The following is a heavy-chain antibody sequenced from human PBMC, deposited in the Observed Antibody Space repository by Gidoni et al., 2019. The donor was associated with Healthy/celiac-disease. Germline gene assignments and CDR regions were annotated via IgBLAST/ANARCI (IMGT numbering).Heavy chain of an antibody. CDR1: GFTFDDYA. CDR3: AKDIQSSYYYGMDV. CDR2: ISWNSGSI. Sequence: EVQLVGSGGGLVQPGRSLRLSCAASGFTFDDYAMHWVRQAPGKGLEWVSGISWNSGSIGYADSVKGRFTISRDNAKNSLYLQMNSLRAEDTALYYCAKDIQSSYYYGMDVWGQGTTVTVSS. V-gene: IGHV3-9*01. J-gene: IGHJ6*02.